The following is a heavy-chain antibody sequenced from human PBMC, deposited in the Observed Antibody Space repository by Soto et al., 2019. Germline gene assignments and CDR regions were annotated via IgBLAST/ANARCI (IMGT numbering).Heavy chain of an antibody. CDR1: GDSVSSNSAA. Sequence: KQSQTLSLTCAISGDSVSSNSAAWNWIRQSPSRGLEWLGRTYYRSKWYNDYAVSVKSRITINPDTSKNQFSLQLNSVTPEDTAVYYCARGTYLTGDQFPHFFDYWGQGTLVTVSS. CDR3: ARGTYLTGDQFPHFFDY. D-gene: IGHD7-27*01. CDR2: TYYRSKWYN. J-gene: IGHJ4*02. V-gene: IGHV6-1*01.